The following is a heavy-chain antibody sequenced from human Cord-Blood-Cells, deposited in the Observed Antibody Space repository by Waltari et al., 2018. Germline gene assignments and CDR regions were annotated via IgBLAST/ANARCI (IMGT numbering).Heavy chain of an antibody. J-gene: IGHJ3*02. Sequence: QVQLQESGPGLVKPSGTLYLTCAVSGDSIRSRNWWRWVRQPPGKGLEWIGEIYHSGSTNYNPSLKSRVTISVDKSKNQFSLKLSSVTAADTAVYYCNSRSDSSGYYGVDIWGQGTMVTVSS. CDR3: NSRSDSSGYYGVDI. CDR2: IYHSGST. D-gene: IGHD3-22*01. V-gene: IGHV4-4*02. CDR1: GDSIRSRNW.